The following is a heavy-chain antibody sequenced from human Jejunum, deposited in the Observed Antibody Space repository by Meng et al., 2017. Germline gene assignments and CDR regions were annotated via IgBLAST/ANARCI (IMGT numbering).Heavy chain of an antibody. CDR2: AST. D-gene: IGHD1-26*01. J-gene: IGHJ4*02. V-gene: IGHV4-61*08. Sequence: QGRLQESGPGLVRPSEPLSLTCVVFGGSDSRGGYQWSWFRQPPGKGLEWIGYASTNYNPSLKSRVTISVDTSKNQFSLRLTSVTAADTAVYYCARDHMGSLDYWGQGILVTVSS. CDR1: GGSDSRGGYQ. CDR3: ARDHMGSLDY.